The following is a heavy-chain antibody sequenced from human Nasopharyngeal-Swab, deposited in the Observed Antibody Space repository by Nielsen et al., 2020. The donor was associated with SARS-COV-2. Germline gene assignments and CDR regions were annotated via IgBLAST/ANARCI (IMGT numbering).Heavy chain of an antibody. CDR3: ARDAGGGAHFDY. Sequence: WIRQPPGKGLEWVSSISGDDTSTFYADSVKGRFSISRDNSKNTLYLQMNSLRAEDTAVYYCARDAGGGAHFDYWGQGTLVTVSS. V-gene: IGHV3-23*01. J-gene: IGHJ4*02. CDR2: ISGDDTST. D-gene: IGHD2-15*01.